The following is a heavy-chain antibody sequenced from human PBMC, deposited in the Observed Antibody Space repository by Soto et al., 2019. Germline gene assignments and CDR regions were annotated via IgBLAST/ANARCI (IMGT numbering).Heavy chain of an antibody. V-gene: IGHV4-39*01. Sequence: SATLSLTCTVSRHSISGSSYYCGWIRQPPGKGLEWIGSIYYSGSTYYNPSLKSRVTISVDTSKNQFSLKLSSVPAADTAVYYCARLLTTITYWGQGTLVTVSS. D-gene: IGHD5-12*01. CDR1: RHSISGSSYY. CDR2: IYYSGST. CDR3: ARLLTTITY. J-gene: IGHJ4*02.